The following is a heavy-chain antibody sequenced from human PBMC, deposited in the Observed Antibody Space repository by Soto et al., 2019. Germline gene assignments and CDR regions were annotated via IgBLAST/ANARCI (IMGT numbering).Heavy chain of an antibody. J-gene: IGHJ6*02. D-gene: IGHD3-10*01. V-gene: IGHV4-59*08. CDR1: GDSISSYN. CDR2: FRSSGGT. CDR3: VRQGIGVLHGLVDV. Sequence: QVQLQESGPGLVKPSETLSLTCTVSGDSISSYNLAWIRQPPGKGLEWIGYFRSSGGTSYNPSLRGRVAXXAXTXXKQFSLRLTSVTAADTAVYYCVRQGIGVLHGLVDVWGQGTTVTVSS.